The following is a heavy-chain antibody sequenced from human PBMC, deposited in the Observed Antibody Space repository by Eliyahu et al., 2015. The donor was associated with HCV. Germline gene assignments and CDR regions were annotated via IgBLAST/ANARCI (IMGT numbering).Heavy chain of an antibody. V-gene: IGHV3-74*01. CDR3: ARGSYLWWVLDY. J-gene: IGHJ4*02. CDR1: GFTFSRYW. Sequence: EVQLVESGGGLVQPGGSLRLSCAASGFTFSRYWVHWVRQAPGKGLVWVSRINSDGRDTNYADSVRGRFTISRDNAKNTVNLQMNSLRAEDTAVYYCARGSYLWWVLDYWGQGTLVTVSS. CDR2: INSDGRDT. D-gene: IGHD2-8*02.